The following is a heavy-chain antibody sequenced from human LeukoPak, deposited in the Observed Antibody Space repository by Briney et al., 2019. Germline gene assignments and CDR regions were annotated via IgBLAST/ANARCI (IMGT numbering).Heavy chain of an antibody. V-gene: IGHV3-66*02. CDR1: GLTVSSNY. J-gene: IGHJ3*02. D-gene: IGHD3-22*01. Sequence: GGSLRLSCAASGLTVSSNYMSWVRQAPGKGLEWVSVIYIGGSTYYADSVKGRFTISRDNSKNTLYLQMNSLRAEDTAVYYCARDRVTYYYDSSAPAVAFDIWGQGTVVTVSS. CDR2: IYIGGST. CDR3: ARDRVTYYYDSSAPAVAFDI.